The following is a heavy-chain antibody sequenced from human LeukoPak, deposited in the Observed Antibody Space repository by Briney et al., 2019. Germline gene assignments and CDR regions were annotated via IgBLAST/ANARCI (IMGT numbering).Heavy chain of an antibody. J-gene: IGHJ6*02. CDR1: GFTFSSYA. CDR2: ISGSGGST. CDR3: ARLDYSDYYYYGMDV. Sequence: GGSLRLSCAASGFTFSSYAMNWVRQAPGKGLEWVSTISGSGGSTYYADSVKGRFTISRDNSKNTLYLQINSLRAEDTAVYYCARLDYSDYYYYGMDVWGQGTTVTVSS. D-gene: IGHD4-11*01. V-gene: IGHV3-23*01.